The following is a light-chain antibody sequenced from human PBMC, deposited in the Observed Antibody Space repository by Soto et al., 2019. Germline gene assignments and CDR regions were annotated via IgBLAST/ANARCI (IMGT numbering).Light chain of an antibody. J-gene: IGKJ2*01. V-gene: IGKV4-1*01. CDR1: QCVSYSSNNNNY. CDR2: WAS. CDR3: QQYYNIPYT. Sequence: DIVMTQSPDSLAVSLGEKATINCKSSQCVSYSSNNNNYLAWYQQKPGQPPRLLIYWASTREAGVPDRFSGSGSGTDFTLTISSLQAEDVAVYYCQQYYNIPYTFGQGTKVDIK.